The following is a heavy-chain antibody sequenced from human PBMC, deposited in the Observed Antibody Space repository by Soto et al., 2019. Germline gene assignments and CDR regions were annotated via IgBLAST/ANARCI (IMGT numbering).Heavy chain of an antibody. D-gene: IGHD3-10*01. J-gene: IGHJ4*02. Sequence: QVQLQESGPGLVKPSQTLSLTCTVSGGSISSGGYYWSWIRQHPGKGLEWIGYIYYSGSTYYNPSLKTRVTISVDTSKYQVSLKLSSVTAADTAVYYCARGVTMVRGVIHTPYFDYWGQGTLVTVSS. V-gene: IGHV4-31*03. CDR2: IYYSGST. CDR1: GGSISSGGYY. CDR3: ARGVTMVRGVIHTPYFDY.